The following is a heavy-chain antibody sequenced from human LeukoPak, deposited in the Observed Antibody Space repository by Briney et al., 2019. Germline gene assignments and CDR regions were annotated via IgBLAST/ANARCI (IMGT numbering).Heavy chain of an antibody. CDR3: ASVQPAAAPGDYYYYGMDV. D-gene: IGHD2-2*01. J-gene: IGHJ6*02. CDR2: ISSSSSTI. CDR1: GFTFSSYS. V-gene: IGHV3-48*01. Sequence: GGSLRLSCAASGFTFSSYSMNWVRQAPGKGLEWVSYISSSSSTIYYADSVKGRFTISRDNAKNSLYLQMNSLRAEDTAVYYCASVQPAAAPGDYYYYGMDVWGQGTTVTVSS.